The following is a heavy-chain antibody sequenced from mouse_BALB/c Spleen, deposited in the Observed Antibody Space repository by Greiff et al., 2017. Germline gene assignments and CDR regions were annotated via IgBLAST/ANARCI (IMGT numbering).Heavy chain of an antibody. J-gene: IGHJ3*01. Sequence: VQLQESGAELATPGASVKMSCKASGYTFTSYWMHWVKQRPGQGLEWIGYINPSTGYTEYNQKFKDKATLTADKSSSTAYMQLSSLTSEDSAVYYCARNDYGWFAYWGQGTLVTVSA. V-gene: IGHV1-4*01. CDR3: ARNDYGWFAY. D-gene: IGHD2-4*01. CDR1: GYTFTSYW. CDR2: INPSTGYT.